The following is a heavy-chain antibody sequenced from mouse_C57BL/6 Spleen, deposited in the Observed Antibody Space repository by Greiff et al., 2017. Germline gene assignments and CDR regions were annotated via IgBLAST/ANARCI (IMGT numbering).Heavy chain of an antibody. CDR3: ARHEDPYYSSHWYFYV. CDR2: VYPGSGSI. CDR1: GYTFTEYT. V-gene: IGHV1-62-2*01. D-gene: IGHD2-5*01. J-gene: IGHJ1*03. Sequence: QVQLQQSGAELVKPGASLKLSCKASGYTFTEYTIHWVKQRSGQGLEWIGWVYPGSGSIKYNEKFKDKVTLTAANSYSTFYMELISLTSDDSAVYFCARHEDPYYSSHWYFYVWGTGTTVTVSS.